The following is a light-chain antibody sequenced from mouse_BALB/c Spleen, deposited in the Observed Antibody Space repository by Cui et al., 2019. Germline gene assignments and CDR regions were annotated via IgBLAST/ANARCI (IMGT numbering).Light chain of an antibody. CDR3: LQYASYPYT. Sequence: DIQLTPSPSSLSASLGDSVSLTCLASQEISGYLSWRKQKPDGTIKRLIYAASTLDSGVPKRFSGSRSGSDYSLTISSLESEDFADYYCLQYASYPYTFGGGTKLEIK. CDR1: QEISGY. J-gene: IGKJ2*01. V-gene: IGKV9-124*01. CDR2: AAS.